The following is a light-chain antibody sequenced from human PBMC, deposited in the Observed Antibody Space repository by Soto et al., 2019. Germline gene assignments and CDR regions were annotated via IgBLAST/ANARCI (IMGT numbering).Light chain of an antibody. Sequence: QTLLTHPASVSGSPGQSITISCTGTSSDVGGYNYVSWYQQHPGKAPKLMIYEVSNRPSGVSNRFSGSKSGNTASLTISGLQAEDEADYYCSSYTSSSTYVFATGTKVTGL. CDR1: SSDVGGYNY. CDR2: EVS. CDR3: SSYTSSSTYV. J-gene: IGLJ1*01. V-gene: IGLV2-14*01.